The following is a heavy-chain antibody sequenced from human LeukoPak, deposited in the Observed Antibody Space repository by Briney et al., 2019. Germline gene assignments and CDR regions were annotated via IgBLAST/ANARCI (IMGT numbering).Heavy chain of an antibody. V-gene: IGHV1-3*01. CDR1: GYTFTSYA. Sequence: ASVKVSCKASGYTFTSYAMHWVRQAPGQRLEWMGWINAGSGNTKYSQKFQGRVTITRDTSASTAYMELSSLRSEDTAVYYCAREGYDSSGYYDYWGQGTLVTVSS. J-gene: IGHJ4*02. CDR3: AREGYDSSGYYDY. D-gene: IGHD3-22*01. CDR2: INAGSGNT.